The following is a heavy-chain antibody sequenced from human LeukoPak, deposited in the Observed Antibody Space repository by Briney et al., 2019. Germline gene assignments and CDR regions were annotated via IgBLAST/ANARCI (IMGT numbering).Heavy chain of an antibody. CDR1: GFTFSTYS. V-gene: IGHV3-33*08. J-gene: IGHJ4*02. Sequence: GGSLRLSCSASGFTFSTYSMNWVRQAPGKGLEWVAVIWYDGSNKYYADSVKGRFTISRDNSKNTLYLQMNSLRAEDTAVYYCARSLAADYWGQGTLVTVSS. CDR3: ARSLAADY. CDR2: IWYDGSNK. D-gene: IGHD6-13*01.